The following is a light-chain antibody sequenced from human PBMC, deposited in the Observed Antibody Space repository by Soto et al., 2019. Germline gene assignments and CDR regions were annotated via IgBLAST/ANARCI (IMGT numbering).Light chain of an antibody. CDR2: GAS. V-gene: IGKV3-20*01. J-gene: IGKJ1*01. CDR3: QQYGSSPPT. CDR1: QSVSSSY. Sequence: EILLTQSPGTLSLSPGERATLSCRASQSVSSSYLAWYQQKPGQAPRLLIYGASSRDTGIPDRFSGSGSGTDFTLPISRLEPEDFEVYYCQQYGSSPPTFGQGTKVDIK.